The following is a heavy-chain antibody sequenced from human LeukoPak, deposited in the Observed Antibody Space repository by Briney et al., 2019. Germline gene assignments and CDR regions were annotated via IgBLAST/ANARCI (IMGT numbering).Heavy chain of an antibody. CDR3: ARERGGGSGSSHYYYYYGMDV. V-gene: IGHV1-69*01. CDR2: IIPIFGTA. J-gene: IGHJ6*04. D-gene: IGHD3-10*01. Sequence: SAKVSCKASGGTFSSYAISWVRQAPGQGLEWMGGIIPIFGTANYAQKFQGRVTITADESTSTAYMKLSSLRSEDTAVYYCARERGGGSGSSHYYYYYGMDVWGKGTTVTVSS. CDR1: GGTFSSYA.